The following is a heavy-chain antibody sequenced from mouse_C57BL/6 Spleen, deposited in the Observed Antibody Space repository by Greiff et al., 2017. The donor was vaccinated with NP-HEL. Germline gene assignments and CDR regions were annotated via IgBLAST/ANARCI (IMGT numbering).Heavy chain of an antibody. V-gene: IGHV1-64*01. J-gene: IGHJ4*01. CDR2: IHPNSGST. CDR1: GYTFTSYW. Sequence: QVQLQQPGAELVQPGASVKLSCKASGYTFTSYWMHWVKQRPGQGLEWIGMIHPNSGSTNYNEKFKSKATLTVDKSSSTAYMQLSSLTSADSAVYYCAVYGSSYDYAMDYWGQGTSVTVSS. CDR3: AVYGSSYDYAMDY. D-gene: IGHD1-1*01.